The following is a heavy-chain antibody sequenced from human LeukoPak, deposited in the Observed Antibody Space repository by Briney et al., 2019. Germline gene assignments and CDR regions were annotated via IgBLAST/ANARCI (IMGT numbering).Heavy chain of an antibody. D-gene: IGHD2-15*01. J-gene: IGHJ5*02. CDR3: ARDLGYCSGGRCYHPGWFDP. CDR1: GFTFSSYW. CDR2: IKQDGSEK. V-gene: IGHV3-7*01. Sequence: PGGSLRLSCAASGFTFSSYWMIWVRQARGKGLEWVANIKQDGSEKYHVDSVKGRFTISRDNAKNSLYLQMNSLRAEDTAVYYCARDLGYCSGGRCYHPGWFDPWGQGTLVTVSS.